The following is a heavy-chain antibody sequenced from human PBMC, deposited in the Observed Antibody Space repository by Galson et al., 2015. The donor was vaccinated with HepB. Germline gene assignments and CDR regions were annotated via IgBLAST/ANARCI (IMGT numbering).Heavy chain of an antibody. CDR1: GGSISRTTYY. CDR3: ARDGSGYAGGGGMDV. CDR2: VHYRGSA. Sequence: SLTCSVSGGSISRTTYYWGWIRRPPGKGLEWIGNVHYRGSANYNPSLKRRVTISVDTSKNQFSLKLSSLTAADTAVYYCARDGSGYAGGGGMDVWGQGTTVTVSS. J-gene: IGHJ6*02. D-gene: IGHD5-12*01. V-gene: IGHV4-39*07.